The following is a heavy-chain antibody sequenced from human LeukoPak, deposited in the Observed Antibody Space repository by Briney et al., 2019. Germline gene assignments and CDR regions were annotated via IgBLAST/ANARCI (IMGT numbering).Heavy chain of an antibody. D-gene: IGHD6-13*01. CDR1: GGSISSYY. CDR2: IYYSGST. V-gene: IGHV4-59*08. Sequence: SETLSLTCTVSGGSISSYYWSWIRQPPGKGLEWIGYIYYSGSTNYNPSLKSRVTISVDTSKNQFSLKLSSVTAADTAVYYCARADYSSTWSHDYYYMDVWGKGATVTVSS. CDR3: ARADYSSTWSHDYYYMDV. J-gene: IGHJ6*03.